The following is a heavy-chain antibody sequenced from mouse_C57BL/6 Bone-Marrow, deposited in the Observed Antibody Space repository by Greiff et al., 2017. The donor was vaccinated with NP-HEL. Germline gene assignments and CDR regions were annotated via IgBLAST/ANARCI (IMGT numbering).Heavy chain of an antibody. CDR2: ISDGGSYT. J-gene: IGHJ1*03. CDR3: ARDTTGWYFDV. Sequence: EVKLVESGGGLVKPGGSLKLSCAASGFTFSSYAMSWVRQTPEKRLEWVATISDGGSYTYYPDNVKGRFTISRDNAKNNLYLQMSHLKSEDTARYYCARDTTGWYFDVWGTGTTVTVSS. D-gene: IGHD1-1*01. CDR1: GFTFSSYA. V-gene: IGHV5-4*01.